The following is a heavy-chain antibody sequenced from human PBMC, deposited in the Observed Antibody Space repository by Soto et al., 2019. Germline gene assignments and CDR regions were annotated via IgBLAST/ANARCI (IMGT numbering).Heavy chain of an antibody. CDR2: IYSGGST. J-gene: IGHJ5*02. CDR1: GFTVSSNY. Sequence: EVQLVESGGGLVQPGGSLRLSCAASGFTVSSNYMSWVRQAPGKGLEWVSVIYSGGSTYYADSVKGRFTISRHNSKDTLYLQMNSLRAEDTAVYYCAREVGHGWFDPWGQGTLVTVSS. CDR3: AREVGHGWFDP. V-gene: IGHV3-53*04.